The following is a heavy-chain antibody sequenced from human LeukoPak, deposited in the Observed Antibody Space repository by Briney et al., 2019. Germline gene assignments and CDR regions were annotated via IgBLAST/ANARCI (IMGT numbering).Heavy chain of an antibody. D-gene: IGHD3-10*01. CDR3: ARSRLLWFGESSYYMDV. J-gene: IGHJ6*03. CDR1: GYTFTGYY. CDR2: MNPNSGNT. Sequence: ASVKVSCKASGYTFTGYYMHWVRQAPGQGLEWMGWMNPNSGNTGYAQKFQGRVTMTRNTSISTAYMELSSLRSEDTAVYYCARSRLLWFGESSYYMDVWGKGTTVTISS. V-gene: IGHV1-8*02.